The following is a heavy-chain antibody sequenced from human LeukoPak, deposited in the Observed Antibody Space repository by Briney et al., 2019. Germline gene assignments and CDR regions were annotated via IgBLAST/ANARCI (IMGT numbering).Heavy chain of an antibody. CDR3: ALASPTKGFDY. D-gene: IGHD6-6*01. CDR2: ISSSSSYI. J-gene: IGHJ4*02. Sequence: GGSLRLSCAASGFTFSSYSMNWARQAPGKGLEWVSSISSSSSYIYYADSVKGRFTISRDNAKNSLYLQMNSLRAEDTAVYYCALASPTKGFDYWGQGTLVTVSS. V-gene: IGHV3-21*01. CDR1: GFTFSSYS.